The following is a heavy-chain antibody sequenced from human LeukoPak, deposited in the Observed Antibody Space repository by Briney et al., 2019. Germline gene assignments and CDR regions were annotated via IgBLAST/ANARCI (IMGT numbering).Heavy chain of an antibody. D-gene: IGHD6-13*01. CDR2: IIPILGIA. CDR3: ARVRYSSSFPSKTYHFDY. V-gene: IGHV1-69*02. CDR1: GGTFSSYT. J-gene: IGHJ4*02. Sequence: SVKVSCKASGGTFSSYTISWVRQAPGQGLEWMGRIIPILGIANYAQKFQGRVTITADKSTSTAYMELSSLRSEDTAVYYCARVRYSSSFPSKTYHFDYWGQGTLVTVSS.